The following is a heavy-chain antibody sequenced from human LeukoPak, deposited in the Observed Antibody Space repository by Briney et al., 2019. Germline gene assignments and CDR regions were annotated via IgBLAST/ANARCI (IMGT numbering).Heavy chain of an antibody. CDR2: ISSSSSYI. CDR1: GFTFSSYS. V-gene: IGHV3-21*01. Sequence: PGGSLRLSCAASGFTFSSYSMNWVRQAPGKGLEWVSSISSSSSYIYYADSVKGRFTIPRDNAKNSLYLQMNSLRAEDTAVYYCAREESQSSSWYVDYWGQGTLVTVSS. J-gene: IGHJ4*02. D-gene: IGHD6-13*01. CDR3: AREESQSSSWYVDY.